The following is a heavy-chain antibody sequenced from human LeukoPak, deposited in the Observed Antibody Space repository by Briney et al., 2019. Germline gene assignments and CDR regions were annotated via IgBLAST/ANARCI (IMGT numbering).Heavy chain of an antibody. Sequence: ASVKVSCKASGGTFSSYAISWVRQAPGQGLEWMGGIIPIFGTANYAQKFQGRVTITTDESTSTAYMELSSLRSEDTAVYYCAKELVGATAFDCWGQGTLVTVSS. CDR3: AKELVGATAFDC. D-gene: IGHD1-26*01. V-gene: IGHV1-69*05. J-gene: IGHJ4*02. CDR2: IIPIFGTA. CDR1: GGTFSSYA.